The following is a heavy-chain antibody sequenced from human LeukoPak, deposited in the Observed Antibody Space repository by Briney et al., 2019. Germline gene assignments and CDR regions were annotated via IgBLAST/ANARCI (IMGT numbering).Heavy chain of an antibody. Sequence: SETLSLTCVVSGGFISSGGYYWGWIRHPPEKGLEWIGSVHHSGITYYNTSLKSRVTISVDKSKNHFSLELTSVTAADTAVYYCARNPPNCYDSSGRMGAFDVRGQGTMVTVSS. CDR3: ARNPPNCYDSSGRMGAFDV. CDR2: VHHSGIT. CDR1: GGFISSGGYY. D-gene: IGHD3-22*01. V-gene: IGHV4-39*02. J-gene: IGHJ3*01.